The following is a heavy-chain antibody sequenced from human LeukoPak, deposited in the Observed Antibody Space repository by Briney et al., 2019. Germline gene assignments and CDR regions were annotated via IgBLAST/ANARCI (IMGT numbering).Heavy chain of an antibody. CDR2: ISSSSSYI. CDR1: GFTFSSYS. D-gene: IGHD6-13*01. Sequence: GGSLRLSCAASGFTFSSYSMNWVRQAPGKGPEWVSSISSSSSYIYYADSVKGRFTISRDNAKNSLYLQMNSLRAEDTAVYYCAREEQQLGSYYFDYWGQGTLVTVSS. V-gene: IGHV3-21*01. CDR3: AREEQQLGSYYFDY. J-gene: IGHJ4*02.